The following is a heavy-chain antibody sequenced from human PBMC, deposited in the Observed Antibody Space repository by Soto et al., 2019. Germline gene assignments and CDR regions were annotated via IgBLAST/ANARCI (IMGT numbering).Heavy chain of an antibody. V-gene: IGHV3-74*01. CDR3: ARDLLGGYSYGPNYGMDV. J-gene: IGHJ6*02. CDR1: GITFNSFW. Sequence: PGGSLRLSWAAPGITFNSFWRHLVRQAPGKGLVWVSRINSDGSSTSYADSVKGRFTTSRDNAKNTLYLQMNSLRAEDTAVYYCARDLLGGYSYGPNYGMDVWGQGTTVTVSS. D-gene: IGHD5-18*01. CDR2: INSDGSST.